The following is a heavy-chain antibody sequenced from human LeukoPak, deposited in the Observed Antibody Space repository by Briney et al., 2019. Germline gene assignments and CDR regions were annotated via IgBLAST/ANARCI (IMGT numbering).Heavy chain of an antibody. CDR1: GFTFSSYG. CDR3: AKGRCSSGCPPGKFDY. Sequence: GGSLRLSCAASGFTFSSYGMHWVRQAPGKGLEWVAVISYDGSNKYYADSVKGRFTISRDNSKNTLYLQMNSLRAEDTAVYYCAKGRCSSGCPPGKFDYWGQGTLVTVSS. CDR2: ISYDGSNK. J-gene: IGHJ4*02. D-gene: IGHD6-19*01. V-gene: IGHV3-30*18.